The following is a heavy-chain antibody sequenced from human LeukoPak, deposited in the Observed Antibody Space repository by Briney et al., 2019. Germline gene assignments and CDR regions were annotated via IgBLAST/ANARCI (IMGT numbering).Heavy chain of an antibody. D-gene: IGHD5-18*01. J-gene: IGHJ5*02. CDR2: IYPGDSDT. V-gene: IGHV5-51*01. CDR3: ARGNNDALQLWLSGWFDP. CDR1: GYSFTSYW. Sequence: GESLKISCKGSGYSFTSYWIGWVRQMPGKGLEWMGIIYPGDSDTRYSPSFQGQVTIAADKSISTAYLQWSSLKASDTAMYYCARGNNDALQLWLSGWFDPWGQGTLVTVSS.